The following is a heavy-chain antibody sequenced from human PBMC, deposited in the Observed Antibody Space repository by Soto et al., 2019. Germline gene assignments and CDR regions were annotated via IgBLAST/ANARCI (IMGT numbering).Heavy chain of an antibody. Sequence: QVQLQESGPGLVKPSETLSLTCTVSGGSISGYYWRWIRQPPGKGLEGIGYIYSSGNTNYNPSLKSRVTISVDTSKNQFSLNLSSVTAADTAVYSCARDRGSRLDYLGQGTLGTVSS. V-gene: IGHV4-59*01. J-gene: IGHJ4*02. CDR1: GGSISGYY. CDR3: ARDRGSRLDY. D-gene: IGHD2-15*01. CDR2: IYSSGNT.